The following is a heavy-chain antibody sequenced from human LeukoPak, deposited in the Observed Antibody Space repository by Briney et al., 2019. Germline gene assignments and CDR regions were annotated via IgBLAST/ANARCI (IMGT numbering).Heavy chain of an antibody. CDR2: ISSSSSYI. V-gene: IGHV3-21*01. CDR1: GFTFSSYS. Sequence: GGSLRLSCAASGFTFSSYSMNWVRQAPGKGLEWVSSISSSSSYIYYADSVKGRFTISRDNAKNSLYLQMNSLRAEDTAVYYCARDMATSREGYSGYTGRYQAEHWGQGTLVTVSS. CDR3: ARDMATSREGYSGYTGRYQAEH. J-gene: IGHJ1*01. D-gene: IGHD5-12*01.